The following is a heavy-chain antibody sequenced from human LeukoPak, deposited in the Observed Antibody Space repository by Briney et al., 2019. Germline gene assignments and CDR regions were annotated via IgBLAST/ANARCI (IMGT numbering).Heavy chain of an antibody. Sequence: ASVKVSCKASGYTFTSYGISWVRQAPGQGLEWMGWISAYNGNTNYAQKLQGRVTMTTDTSTSTAYMELRSLRSDDTAVYYCARGWYGSGSYYNEDLEGAGNWFDPWGQGTLVTVSS. CDR2: ISAYNGNT. CDR1: GYTFTSYG. J-gene: IGHJ5*02. CDR3: ARGWYGSGSYYNEDLEGAGNWFDP. V-gene: IGHV1-18*01. D-gene: IGHD3-10*01.